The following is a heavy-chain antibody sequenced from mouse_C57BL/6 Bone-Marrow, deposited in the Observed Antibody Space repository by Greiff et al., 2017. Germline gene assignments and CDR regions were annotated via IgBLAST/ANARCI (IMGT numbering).Heavy chain of an antibody. CDR1: GYSFTGYY. J-gene: IGHJ3*01. Sequence: EVKLMESGPELVKPGASVKISCKASGYSFTGYYMHWVKQSHGNILDWIGYIYPYNGVSSYNQKFKGKATLTVDKSSSTAYMELRSLTSEDSAVYYCGRSRGNYVKFAYWGQGTLVTVSA. D-gene: IGHD2-1*01. V-gene: IGHV1-31*01. CDR2: IYPYNGVS. CDR3: GRSRGNYVKFAY.